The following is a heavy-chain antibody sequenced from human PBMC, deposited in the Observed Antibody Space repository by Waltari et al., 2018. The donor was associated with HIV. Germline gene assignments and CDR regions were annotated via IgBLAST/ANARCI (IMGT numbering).Heavy chain of an antibody. Sequence: QVQLQQWGAGLLKPSETLSPTCAVYGGSFSGYYWSWIRQPPGKGLEWIGEFNHSGSTNYNPSLKSRVTISVDTSKNQFSLKLSSVTAADTAVYYCARVTIFGVVIVFYGMDVWGQGTTVTVSS. J-gene: IGHJ6*02. CDR1: GGSFSGYY. V-gene: IGHV4-34*01. CDR2: FNHSGST. CDR3: ARVTIFGVVIVFYGMDV. D-gene: IGHD3-3*01.